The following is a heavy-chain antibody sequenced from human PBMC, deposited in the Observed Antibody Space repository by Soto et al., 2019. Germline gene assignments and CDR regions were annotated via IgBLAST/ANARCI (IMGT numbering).Heavy chain of an antibody. Sequence: PSETLSLTCAVSGGSISSGGYSWSWIRQPPGKGLEWIGYMYHSGSTYYNPSLKSRVTISIDRSKNQSSLKLTSVNAADTAVYYCTRGGDAYKNGHWGQGTLVTVSS. V-gene: IGHV4-30-2*02. CDR1: GGSISSGGYS. D-gene: IGHD3-16*01. J-gene: IGHJ4*02. CDR3: TRGGDAYKNGH. CDR2: MYHSGST.